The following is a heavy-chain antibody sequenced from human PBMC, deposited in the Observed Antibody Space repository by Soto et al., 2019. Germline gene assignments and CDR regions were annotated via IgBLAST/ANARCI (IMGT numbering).Heavy chain of an antibody. J-gene: IGHJ4*02. D-gene: IGHD3-10*01. CDR2: ISYDGSNK. CDR3: AKDRGSGSYELDY. CDR1: GFTFSSYG. V-gene: IGHV3-30*18. Sequence: QVQLVESGGGVVQPGRSLRLSCAASGFTFSSYGMHWDRQAPGKGLEWVAVISYDGSNKYYADSVKGRFTISRDNSKNTLYLQMNSLRAEATAVYYCAKDRGSGSYELDYWGEGTLVTVSS.